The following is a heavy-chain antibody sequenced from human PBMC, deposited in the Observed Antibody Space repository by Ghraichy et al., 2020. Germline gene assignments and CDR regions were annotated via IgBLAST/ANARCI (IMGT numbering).Heavy chain of an antibody. CDR2: ISYDGSNK. J-gene: IGHJ3*02. CDR3: ARAGIQLWSYDAFDI. V-gene: IGHV3-30*04. D-gene: IGHD5-18*01. Sequence: GGSLRLSCAASGFTFSSYAMHWVRQAPGKGLEWVAVISYDGSNKYYADSVKGRFTISRDNSKNTLYLQMNSLRAEDTAVYYCARAGIQLWSYDAFDIWGQGTMVTVSS. CDR1: GFTFSSYA.